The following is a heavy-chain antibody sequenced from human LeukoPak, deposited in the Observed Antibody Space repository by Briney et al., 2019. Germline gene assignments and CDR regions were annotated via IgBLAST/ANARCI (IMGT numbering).Heavy chain of an antibody. J-gene: IGHJ3*02. CDR3: ARGYDSPVLPFSI. CDR2: IYSGGST. CDR1: GFTVSSNY. Sequence: GGSLRLSCAASGFTVSSNYMSWVRQAPGKGLEWVSVIYSGGSTYYADSVKGRFTISRDNSKNTLYLQMNSLRAEDTAVYYCARGYDSPVLPFSIWGPGTMVTVSS. V-gene: IGHV3-66*02. D-gene: IGHD3-3*01.